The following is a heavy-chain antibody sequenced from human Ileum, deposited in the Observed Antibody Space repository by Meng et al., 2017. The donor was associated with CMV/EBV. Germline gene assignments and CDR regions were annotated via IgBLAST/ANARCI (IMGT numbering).Heavy chain of an antibody. CDR1: GFSITDYA. V-gene: IGHV3-23*01. Sequence: CAASGFSITDYAMDWVRQAPGKVLEWVSVMSASGDITFYAESVKGRFTIGRDTSKNTVYLQMNSLRAEDTAVYYCAKAPTRKYYFDYWGQGSLVTVSS. J-gene: IGHJ4*02. CDR3: AKAPTRKYYFDY. D-gene: IGHD5-24*01. CDR2: MSASGDIT.